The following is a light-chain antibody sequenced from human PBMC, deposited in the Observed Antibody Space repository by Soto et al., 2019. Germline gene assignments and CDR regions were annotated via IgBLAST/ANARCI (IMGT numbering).Light chain of an antibody. CDR2: DVS. CDR3: HQYGISPPVT. CDR1: QNISSY. V-gene: IGKV3-11*01. Sequence: IGLTQSASTLSLSPGNRATLSCRASQNISSYLIWYQQKPPQSPRVLIYDVSNRATGIPTRFSGSGSATDFTPTISSLEPEDFAMYYCHQYGISPPVTFGQGTRLEIK. J-gene: IGKJ5*01.